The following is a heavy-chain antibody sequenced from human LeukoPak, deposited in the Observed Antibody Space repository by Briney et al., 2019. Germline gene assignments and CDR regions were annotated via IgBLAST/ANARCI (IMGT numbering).Heavy chain of an antibody. CDR2: IRSDGGST. D-gene: IGHD6-13*01. CDR3: ATLASGYSSPFDY. CDR1: GFIFSSYD. J-gene: IGHJ4*02. Sequence: GGSLRLSCAASGFIFSSYDMSWVRQAPGKGLEWVSFIRSDGGSTLYADSVKGRFTISRDNSKNTLYAEMTSLRAEDTAVYYCATLASGYSSPFDYWGQGTLVTVSS. V-gene: IGHV3-23*01.